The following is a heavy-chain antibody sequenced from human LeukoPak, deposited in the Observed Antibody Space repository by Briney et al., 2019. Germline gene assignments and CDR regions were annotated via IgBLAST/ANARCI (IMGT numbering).Heavy chain of an antibody. J-gene: IGHJ4*02. CDR3: ARKDPGYSGYSDFDY. CDR2: IYHSGST. Sequence: SETLSLTCTVSGYSISSGYYWGWTRQPPGKGLEWIGNIYHSGSTYYNPSLKSRVTISLDTSKNQFSLKLSSVTAADTAVYCCARKDPGYSGYSDFDYWGQGTLVTVSS. V-gene: IGHV4-38-2*02. D-gene: IGHD5-12*01. CDR1: GYSISSGYY.